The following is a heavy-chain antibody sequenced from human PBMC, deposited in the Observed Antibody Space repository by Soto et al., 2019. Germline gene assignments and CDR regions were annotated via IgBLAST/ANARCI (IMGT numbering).Heavy chain of an antibody. CDR3: ARDVGCSSTRCYAGWFDP. Sequence: QVQLQESGPGLVKPSEPLSLTCTVTGGSISNYYWSWIRQPPGKGLESIGYISYSGSASYTPSLKSRVTISVDTSKNQLSLKLSSVTAADTAVYYCARDVGCSSTRCYAGWFDPWGQGTLVTVSS. J-gene: IGHJ5*02. CDR1: GGSISNYY. D-gene: IGHD2-2*01. CDR2: ISYSGSA. V-gene: IGHV4-59*01.